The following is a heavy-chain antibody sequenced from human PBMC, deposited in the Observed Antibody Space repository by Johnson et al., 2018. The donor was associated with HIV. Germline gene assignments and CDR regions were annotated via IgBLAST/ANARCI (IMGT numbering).Heavy chain of an antibody. V-gene: IGHV3-20*04. CDR1: GFTVSSNY. CDR3: ARGIVEVQPRYRLLRDDVFDV. J-gene: IGHJ3*01. Sequence: VHLVESGGGLVQPGGSLRLSCAASGFTVSSNYMSWVRQAPGQGLEWVSGINWNGGSTAHADSVKGRFTISRDNAKNSLYLQMDSLRAKDTALYYCARGIVEVQPRYRLLRDDVFDVWGQGTMVTVSS. CDR2: INWNGGST. D-gene: IGHD2-15*01.